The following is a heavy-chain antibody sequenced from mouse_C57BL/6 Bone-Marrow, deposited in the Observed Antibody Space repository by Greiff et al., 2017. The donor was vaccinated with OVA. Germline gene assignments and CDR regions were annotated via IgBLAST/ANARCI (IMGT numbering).Heavy chain of an antibody. J-gene: IGHJ3*01. CDR2: IWTGGGT. V-gene: IGHV2-9-1*01. D-gene: IGHD1-1*01. CDR3: ARNSYYGSSSWFAY. Sequence: VKLMESGPGLVAPSQSLSITCTVSGFSLTSYAISWVRQPPGKGLEWLGVIWTGGGTNYYSALNSRLSISKDNSKSQVFLKMNSLQTDDTARDYCARNSYYGSSSWFAYWGQGTLVTVSA. CDR1: GFSLTSYA.